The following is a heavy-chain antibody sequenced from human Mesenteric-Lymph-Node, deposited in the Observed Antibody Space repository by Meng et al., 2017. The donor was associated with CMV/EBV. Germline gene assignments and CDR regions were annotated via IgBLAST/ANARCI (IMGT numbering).Heavy chain of an antibody. V-gene: IGHV4-34*01. D-gene: IGHD2-2*01. CDR1: YY. CDR3: ARGSGSNTVVIPAAMFARYHFDH. CDR2: ISHSGST. J-gene: IGHJ4*02. Sequence: YYWSWIRQHPGKGLEWIGEISHSGSTNYNASLKSRVNISVDTSKNQFSLKLNSVTAADTAVYYCARGSGSNTVVIPAAMFARYHFDHWGQGALVTVSS.